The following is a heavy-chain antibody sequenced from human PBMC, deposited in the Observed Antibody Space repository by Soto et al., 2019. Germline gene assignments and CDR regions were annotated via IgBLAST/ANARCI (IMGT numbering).Heavy chain of an antibody. CDR3: ARAPYDFWSGFPNWFDP. CDR1: GYTFTSYA. V-gene: IGHV1-3*01. J-gene: IGHJ5*02. Sequence: ASVKVSCKASGYTFTSYALHWVRQAPGQNLIWIGWINPDNGNTKYSHSFQGRVAITRDTSARTVYMELTSLTTEDTSVYYCARAPYDFWSGFPNWFDPWGQGTPVTVSS. CDR2: INPDNGNT. D-gene: IGHD3-3*01.